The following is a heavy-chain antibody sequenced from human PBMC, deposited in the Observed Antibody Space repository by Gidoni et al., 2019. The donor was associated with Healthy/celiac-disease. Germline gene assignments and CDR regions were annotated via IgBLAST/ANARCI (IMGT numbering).Heavy chain of an antibody. Sequence: EVQLVESGGGLVQPGGSLRLSCAASGFTFSSYWMSWVRQAPGKGLEWVANIKQDGSEKYYVDSVKGRFTISRDNAKNSLYLQMNSLRAEDTAVYYCARGLTSSGWYFDYWGQGTLVTVSS. CDR1: GFTFSSYW. D-gene: IGHD6-19*01. CDR3: ARGLTSSGWYFDY. CDR2: IKQDGSEK. J-gene: IGHJ4*02. V-gene: IGHV3-7*01.